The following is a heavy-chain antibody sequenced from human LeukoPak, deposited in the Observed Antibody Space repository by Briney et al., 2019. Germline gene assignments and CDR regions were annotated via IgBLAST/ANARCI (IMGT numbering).Heavy chain of an antibody. CDR3: ARGGGVCSSTSCSTDY. V-gene: IGHV4-39*07. D-gene: IGHD2-2*01. CDR1: GGSISSSSYY. CDR2: IYYSGST. Sequence: SETLSLTCTVSGGSISSSSYYWGWIRQPPGKGLEWIGSIYYSGSTYYNPSLKSRVTISVDTSKNQFSLKLSSVTAADTAVYYCARGGGVCSSTSCSTDYWGQGTLVTVSS. J-gene: IGHJ4*02.